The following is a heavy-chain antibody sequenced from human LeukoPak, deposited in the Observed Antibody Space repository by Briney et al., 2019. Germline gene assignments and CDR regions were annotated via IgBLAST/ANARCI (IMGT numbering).Heavy chain of an antibody. CDR2: IYYSGST. CDR1: GGSVSSGSHY. V-gene: IGHV4-61*01. J-gene: IGHJ4*02. Sequence: SETLSLTCTVSGGSVSSGSHYWSWIRQPPGTGLEWIGYIYYSGSTNYNPSLKSRVTISVDTSKNQFSLKLSSVTAADTAIYYCARDGNTGYYSVDYWGQGTLVTVSS. D-gene: IGHD3-22*01. CDR3: ARDGNTGYYSVDY.